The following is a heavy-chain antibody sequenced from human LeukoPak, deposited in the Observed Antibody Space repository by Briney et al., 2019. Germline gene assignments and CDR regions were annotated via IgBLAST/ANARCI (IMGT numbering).Heavy chain of an antibody. V-gene: IGHV4-59*08. D-gene: IGHD3-16*01. J-gene: IGHJ5*02. CDR3: ARGGAGGVTAYRRGWFDP. Sequence: PSETLSLTCTVSGGSISSYYWSWIRQPPGKGLEWIGYIYYSGSTNYNPSLRSRVTISVDTSKNQFSLKLSSVTAADTAVYYCARGGAGGVTAYRRGWFDPWGQGTLVTVSS. CDR2: IYYSGST. CDR1: GGSISSYY.